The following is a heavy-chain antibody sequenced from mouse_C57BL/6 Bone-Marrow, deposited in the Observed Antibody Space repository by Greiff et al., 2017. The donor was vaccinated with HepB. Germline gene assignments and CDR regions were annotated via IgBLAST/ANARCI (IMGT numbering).Heavy chain of an antibody. Sequence: EVMLVESEGGLVQPGSSMKLSCTASGFTFSDYYMAWVRQVPEKGLEWVANINYDGSSTYYLDSLKSRFIISRDNAKNILYLQMSSLKSEDTATYYCARADYDWASFAYWGQGTLVTVSA. CDR1: GFTFSDYY. J-gene: IGHJ3*01. CDR2: INYDGSST. D-gene: IGHD2-4*01. CDR3: ARADYDWASFAY. V-gene: IGHV5-16*01.